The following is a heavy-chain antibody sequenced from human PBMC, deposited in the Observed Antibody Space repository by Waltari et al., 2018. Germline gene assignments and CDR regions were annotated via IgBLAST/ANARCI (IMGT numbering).Heavy chain of an antibody. CDR1: GFGLSDNA. CDR2: SSWDGKNN. J-gene: IGHJ2*01. Sequence: QVHLVESGGGVVHPGKSLRLPCTAPGFGLSDNAMHWSRQAPGKGLEWVTISSWDGKNNYYADSLKGRFTVSRDNSNNTLFLQMFGLRSDDTAMYYCARGPLRYFDLWGRGTLVLVSS. CDR3: ARGPLRYFDL. V-gene: IGHV3-30*04.